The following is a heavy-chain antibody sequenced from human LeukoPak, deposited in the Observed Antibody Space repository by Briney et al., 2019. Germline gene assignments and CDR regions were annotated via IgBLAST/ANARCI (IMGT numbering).Heavy chain of an antibody. V-gene: IGHV3-30*02. D-gene: IGHD2-2*02. CDR2: IRYDGSNK. CDR3: AKDRAGYQLLYLGAFDI. J-gene: IGHJ3*02. CDR1: GFTFSSYG. Sequence: PGGSLRLSCAASGFTFSSYGMHWVRQAPGKGLEWVAFIRYDGSNKYYADSVKGRFTISRDNSKNTLYLQMNSLRAEDTAVYYCAKDRAGYQLLYLGAFDIWGQGTMVTVSS.